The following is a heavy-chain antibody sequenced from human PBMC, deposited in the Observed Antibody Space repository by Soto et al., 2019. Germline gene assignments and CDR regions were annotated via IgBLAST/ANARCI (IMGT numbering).Heavy chain of an antibody. Sequence: ASVKVSCKASGYTFTRYAMHWVRQAPGQSIEGMGWINARNGNTKYSQKFQGRVTITRDTSASTAYMELSSLRSEDTAVYYCASRYSGYQYYYYGMDVWGQGTTVTVSS. D-gene: IGHD5-12*01. V-gene: IGHV1-3*01. CDR2: INARNGNT. CDR3: ASRYSGYQYYYYGMDV. CDR1: GYTFTRYA. J-gene: IGHJ6*02.